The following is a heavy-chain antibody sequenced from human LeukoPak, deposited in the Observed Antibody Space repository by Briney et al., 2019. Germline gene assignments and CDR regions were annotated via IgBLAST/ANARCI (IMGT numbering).Heavy chain of an antibody. CDR3: AASKKYGSGSYYVYYMDV. J-gene: IGHJ6*03. CDR1: GGSISSSSYY. CDR2: INYSGST. D-gene: IGHD3-10*01. Sequence: SETLSLTCTVSGGSISSSSYYWSWIRQPPGKGLEWIGYINYSGSTNSNPSLKSRVTISVDTSKNQFSLRLSSVTAADTAVYYCAASKKYGSGSYYVYYMDVWGKGTTVTISS. V-gene: IGHV4-61*01.